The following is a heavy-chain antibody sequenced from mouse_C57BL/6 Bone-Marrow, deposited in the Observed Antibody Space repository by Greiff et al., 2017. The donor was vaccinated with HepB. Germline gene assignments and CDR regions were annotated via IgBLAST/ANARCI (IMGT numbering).Heavy chain of an antibody. CDR3: ARVCSNYPYFDY. J-gene: IGHJ2*01. Sequence: EVMLVESEGGLVQPGSSMKLSCTASGFTFSDYYMAWVRQVPEKGLEWVANINYDGSSTYYLDSLKSRFIISRDNAKNILYLQMSSLKSEDTATYYCARVCSNYPYFDYWGQGTTLTVSS. D-gene: IGHD2-5*01. CDR2: INYDGSST. CDR1: GFTFSDYY. V-gene: IGHV5-16*01.